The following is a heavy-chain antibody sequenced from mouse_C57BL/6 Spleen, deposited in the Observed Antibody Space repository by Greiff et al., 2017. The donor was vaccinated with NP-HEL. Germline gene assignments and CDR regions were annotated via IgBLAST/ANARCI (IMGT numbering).Heavy chain of an antibody. CDR3: ARDEGIYYDYSYYAMDY. CDR1: GYTFTSYG. CDR2: IYPRSGNT. J-gene: IGHJ4*01. Sequence: VQLKESGAELARPGASVKLSCKASGYTFTSYGISWVKQRTGQGLEWIGEIYPRSGNTYYNEKFKGKATLTADKSSSTAYMELRRLTSEDSAVDFCARDEGIYYDYSYYAMDYWGQGTSVTVSS. V-gene: IGHV1-81*01. D-gene: IGHD2-4*01.